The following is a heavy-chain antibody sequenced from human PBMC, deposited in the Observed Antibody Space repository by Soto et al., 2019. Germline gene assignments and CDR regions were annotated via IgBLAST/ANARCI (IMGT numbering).Heavy chain of an antibody. J-gene: IGHJ6*03. V-gene: IGHV3-7*01. D-gene: IGHD3-9*01. CDR3: ARGKSFPETGYPSVSDYYYYMDV. Sequence: GSLRLSCAASGFTFSSYWMSWVRQAPGKGLEWVANIKQDGSEKYYVDSVKGRFTISRDNAKNSLYLQMNSLRAEDTAVYYCARGKSFPETGYPSVSDYYYYMDVWGKGTTVTVSS. CDR2: IKQDGSEK. CDR1: GFTFSSYW.